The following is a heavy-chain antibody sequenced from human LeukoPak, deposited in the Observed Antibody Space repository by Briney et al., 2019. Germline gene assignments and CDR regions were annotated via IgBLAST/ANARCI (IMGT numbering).Heavy chain of an antibody. Sequence: GGSLRLSCAASGFTFGDYALHWVRQGPGKGLEWVSLISGDGGITYYADSVKGRFTISRDNSKNSLYLQMNSLRTEETALYYCAKDIGGYSFAAEYWGQGTLVTVSS. CDR1: GFTFGDYA. J-gene: IGHJ4*02. CDR2: ISGDGGIT. V-gene: IGHV3-43*02. D-gene: IGHD5-18*01. CDR3: AKDIGGYSFAAEY.